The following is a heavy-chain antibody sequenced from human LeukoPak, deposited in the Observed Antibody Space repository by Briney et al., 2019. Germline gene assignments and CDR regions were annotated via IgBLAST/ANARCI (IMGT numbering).Heavy chain of an antibody. Sequence: GGSLRLSCAASGFTVSSNYMSWVRQAPGKGLEWVSVIYSGGSTYYADSVKGRFTISRDNSKNTLYLQMNSLRAEDTAVYYCARVECSSNNCFPYYYYGIDVWGRGTTVTVSS. CDR1: GFTVSSNY. CDR2: IYSGGST. D-gene: IGHD2-2*01. V-gene: IGHV3-53*01. J-gene: IGHJ6*02. CDR3: ARVECSSNNCFPYYYYGIDV.